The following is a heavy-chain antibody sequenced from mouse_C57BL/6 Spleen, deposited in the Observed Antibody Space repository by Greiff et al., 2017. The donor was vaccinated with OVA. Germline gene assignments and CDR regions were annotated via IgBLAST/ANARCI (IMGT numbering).Heavy chain of an antibody. CDR3: SYYYGSSPYWYFDV. CDR2: IRLKSDNYAT. CDR1: GFTFSNYW. J-gene: IGHJ1*03. V-gene: IGHV6-3*01. D-gene: IGHD1-1*01. Sequence: EVQVVESGGGLVQPGGSMKLSCVASGFTFSNYWMNWVRQSPEKGLEWVAQIRLKSDNYATHYAESVKGRFTISRDDSKSSVYLQMNNLRAEDTGIYYCSYYYGSSPYWYFDVWGTGTTVTVSS.